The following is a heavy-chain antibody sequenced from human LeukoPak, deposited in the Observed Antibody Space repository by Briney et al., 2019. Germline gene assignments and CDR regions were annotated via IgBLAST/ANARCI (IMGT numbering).Heavy chain of an antibody. Sequence: PGGSLRLSCAASGFTFSSYAMSWVRQAPGKGLEWVSAISSSGGSTYCADSVKGRFTISRDNSKNTLYLQMSSLRAEDTALYYCAKEYYYAGGGLRANDYWGQGTLVTVSS. CDR1: GFTFSSYA. V-gene: IGHV3-23*01. CDR2: ISSSGGST. D-gene: IGHD3-22*01. CDR3: AKEYYYAGGGLRANDY. J-gene: IGHJ4*02.